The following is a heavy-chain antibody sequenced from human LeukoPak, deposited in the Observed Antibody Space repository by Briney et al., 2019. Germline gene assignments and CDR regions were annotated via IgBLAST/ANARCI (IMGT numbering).Heavy chain of an antibody. Sequence: PGGSLRLSCAASGFTFSSYSMNWVRQAPGKGLEWVSYISSSSSTIYYADSVKGRFTISRDNAKNSLYLQMNSLRAEDTAVYYCAAAGALDYWGQGTLVTVSS. CDR3: AAAGALDY. V-gene: IGHV3-48*04. D-gene: IGHD6-13*01. CDR2: ISSSSSTI. J-gene: IGHJ4*02. CDR1: GFTFSSYS.